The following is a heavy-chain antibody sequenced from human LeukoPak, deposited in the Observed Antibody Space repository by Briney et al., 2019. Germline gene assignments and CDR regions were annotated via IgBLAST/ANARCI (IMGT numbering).Heavy chain of an antibody. CDR2: INRDGSER. CDR1: GFTFSNYW. V-gene: IGHV3-7*03. J-gene: IGHJ6*02. CDR3: ARRNAMDV. Sequence: GGTLRLSCAASGFTFSNYWMTWVRQAPGKGLEWVANINRDGSERYYVDSVKGRFTISRDDAKSSLYLQMNSLRAEDTAVYYCARRNAMDVWGQGTTVIVFS.